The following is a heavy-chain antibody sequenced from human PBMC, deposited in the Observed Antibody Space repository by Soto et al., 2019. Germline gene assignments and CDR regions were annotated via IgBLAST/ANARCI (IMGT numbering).Heavy chain of an antibody. CDR3: AKTKYYYDSSGYDY. Sequence: PGGSLRLSCAASGFTFSSYAMSWVRQAPGKGLEWVSAISGSGGSTYYADSVKGRFTISRDNSKNTLYLQMNSLRAEDTAVYYSAKTKYYYDSSGYDYWGQGTLVTVSS. D-gene: IGHD3-22*01. CDR2: ISGSGGST. V-gene: IGHV3-23*01. J-gene: IGHJ4*02. CDR1: GFTFSSYA.